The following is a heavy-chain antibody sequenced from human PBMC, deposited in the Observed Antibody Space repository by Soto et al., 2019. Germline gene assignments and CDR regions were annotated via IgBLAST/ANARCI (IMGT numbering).Heavy chain of an antibody. D-gene: IGHD5-18*01. CDR3: ASLDPAMVTTAGY. CDR2: IKSDESEK. V-gene: IGHV3-7*01. J-gene: IGHJ4*02. Sequence: GGSLRLSCAFSGFTFGNYWMSWVRQAPGKGLEWVACIKSDESEKYYVDSVKGRFTISRDNAKNSLYLQMNSLRAEDTAIYYCASLDPAMVTTAGYRGQGTLVTVSS. CDR1: GFTFGNYW.